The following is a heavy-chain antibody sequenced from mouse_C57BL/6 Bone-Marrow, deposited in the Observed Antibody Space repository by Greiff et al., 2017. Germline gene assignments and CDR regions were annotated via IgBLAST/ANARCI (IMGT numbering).Heavy chain of an antibody. CDR1: GYTFTSYW. V-gene: IGHV1-50*01. CDR3: ASDGNRDYYYFEV. J-gene: IGHJ1*03. Sequence: QVQLQQPGAELVKPGASVKLSCKASGYTFTSYWMQWVKQRPGQGLEWIGEIDPSDSYTNYNQKFKGKATLTVDTSSSTAYMQLSSLTSEDSAVXYCASDGNRDYYYFEVWGTGATVTVSS. D-gene: IGHD2-1*01. CDR2: IDPSDSYT.